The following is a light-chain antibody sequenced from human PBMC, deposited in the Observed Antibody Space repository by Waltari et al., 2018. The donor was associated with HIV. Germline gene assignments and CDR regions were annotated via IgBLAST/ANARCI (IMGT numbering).Light chain of an antibody. Sequence: QSALTQPPSVSRSPGQSVTISCTGTSSDVGNYNRVSWYQQPPGSAPKLMIYEVSNRPSGVPRRFSGSKSGNTASLTISGLQAEDEADYYCSSYTSSNTFVVFGGGTKLTVL. CDR3: SSYTSSNTFVV. V-gene: IGLV2-18*02. CDR2: EVS. J-gene: IGLJ2*01. CDR1: SSDVGNYNR.